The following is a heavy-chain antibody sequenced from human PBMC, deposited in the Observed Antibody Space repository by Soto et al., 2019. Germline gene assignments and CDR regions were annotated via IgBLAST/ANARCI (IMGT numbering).Heavy chain of an antibody. CDR3: ARGGARYCSSTSCLIDY. D-gene: IGHD2-2*01. CDR1: GGSFSGYY. J-gene: IGHJ4*02. V-gene: IGHV4-34*01. CDR2: INHSGST. Sequence: SETLSLTCAVYGGSFSGYYWSWIRQPPGKGLEWIGEINHSGSTNYNPSLKSRVTISVDTSKNQFSLKLSSVTAADTAVYYCARGGARYCSSTSCLIDYWGQGTLVTVS.